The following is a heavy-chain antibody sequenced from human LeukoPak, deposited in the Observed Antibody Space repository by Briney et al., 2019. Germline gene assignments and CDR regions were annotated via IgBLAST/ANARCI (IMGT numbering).Heavy chain of an antibody. J-gene: IGHJ6*02. Sequence: ASVKVSCKASGGTFSSYAISWVRQAPGQGLEWMGRIIPILGIANYAQKFQGRVTITADKSTSTAYMELSSLRSEDTAVYYCASPHDYYGMGVWGQGTTVTVSS. CDR1: GGTFSSYA. CDR2: IIPILGIA. CDR3: ASPHDYYGMGV. V-gene: IGHV1-69*04.